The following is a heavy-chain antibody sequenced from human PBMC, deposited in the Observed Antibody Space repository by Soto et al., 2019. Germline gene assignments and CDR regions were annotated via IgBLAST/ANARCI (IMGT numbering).Heavy chain of an antibody. Sequence: QVQLVQSGAEVKKPGASVKVSCKASGYTFTSYAMHWVRQAPGQRLEWMGWINAGNGNTKYSQKFQGRVTITRDTSASTAYMELSSLRSEDTAVYYCARDQYSSSWYPSPYYYSYGMDVWGQGTTVTVSS. J-gene: IGHJ6*02. CDR3: ARDQYSSSWYPSPYYYSYGMDV. D-gene: IGHD6-13*01. CDR1: GYTFTSYA. V-gene: IGHV1-3*01. CDR2: INAGNGNT.